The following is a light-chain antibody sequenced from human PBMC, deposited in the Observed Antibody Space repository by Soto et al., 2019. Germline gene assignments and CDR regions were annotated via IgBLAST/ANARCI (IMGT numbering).Light chain of an antibody. V-gene: IGLV2-14*01. CDR2: EVS. Sequence: QSALTQPASVSGSPGQSLTISCTGTNSDVGGYQYVSWYQQHPGRAPKLMIYEVSHRPSGVSNRFSGSKSGNTASLTISGIQAEDEADYYCRSYTSSSTQVFGSGTKLTVL. CDR1: NSDVGGYQY. J-gene: IGLJ1*01. CDR3: RSYTSSSTQV.